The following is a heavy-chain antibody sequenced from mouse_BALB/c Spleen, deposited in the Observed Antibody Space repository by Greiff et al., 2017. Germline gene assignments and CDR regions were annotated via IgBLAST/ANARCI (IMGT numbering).Heavy chain of an antibody. CDR2: ISSGGST. V-gene: IGHV5-6-5*01. CDR1: GFTFSSYA. D-gene: IGHD1-1*01. Sequence: EVKVVESGGGLVKPGGSLKLSCAASGFTFSSYAMSWVRQTPEKRLEWVASISSGGSTYYPDSVKGRFTISRDNARNILYLQMSSLRSEDTAMYYCANYYGSTSYAMDYWGQGTSVTVSS. CDR3: ANYYGSTSYAMDY. J-gene: IGHJ4*01.